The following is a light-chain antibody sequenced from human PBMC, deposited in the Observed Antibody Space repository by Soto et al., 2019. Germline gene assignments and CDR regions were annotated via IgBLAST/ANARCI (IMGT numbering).Light chain of an antibody. V-gene: IGKV4-1*01. J-gene: IGKJ4*01. CDR3: QQYYSTPT. CDR2: WAS. Sequence: DIVMTQSPDSLAVSLGEGASINCKSSQSVLYSSSNKNYLAWYQQKPGQPPKLLIYWASTRESGVPDRFSGSGSGTDFTLSISSLQAEDVAVYYCQQYYSTPTFGGGTKVEIK. CDR1: QSVLYSSSNKNY.